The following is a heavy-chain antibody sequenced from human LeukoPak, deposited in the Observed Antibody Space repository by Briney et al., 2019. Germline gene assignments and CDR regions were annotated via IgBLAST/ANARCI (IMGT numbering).Heavy chain of an antibody. CDR3: ARDRRYSGYDYYYGMDV. J-gene: IGHJ6*02. V-gene: IGHV1-18*01. CDR2: ISAYNGNT. CDR1: GYTFTSYG. D-gene: IGHD5-12*01. Sequence: ASVKVSCKASGYTFTSYGISWVRQAPGQGLEWMGWISAYNGNTNYAQKLQGRVTMTTDTSTSTAYMELRSLRSDDTAVYYCARDRRYSGYDYYYGMDVWGQGTTVTVCS.